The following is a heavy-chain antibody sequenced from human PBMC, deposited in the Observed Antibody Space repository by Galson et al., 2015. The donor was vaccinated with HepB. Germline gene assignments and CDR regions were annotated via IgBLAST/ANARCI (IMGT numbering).Heavy chain of an antibody. CDR1: GYTFSSYS. D-gene: IGHD2-15*01. CDR2: INAYDSST. Sequence: SVKVSCKASGYTFSSYSIAWVRQAPGQGLEWMGWINAYDSSTNYAQNLQGRVTMTTETSTTTAYMELRSLRSDDTAVYYCARGALVAVVTANLNNWLDPWGQGTLVTVSS. J-gene: IGHJ5*02. V-gene: IGHV1-18*01. CDR3: ARGALVAVVTANLNNWLDP.